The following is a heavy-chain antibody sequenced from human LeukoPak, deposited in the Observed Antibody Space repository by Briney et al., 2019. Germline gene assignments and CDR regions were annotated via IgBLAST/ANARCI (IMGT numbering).Heavy chain of an antibody. Sequence: GSLRLSCTASGFTFGDYAMSWFRQPPGKGLEWIGEINHSGSTNYNPSLKSRVTISVDTSKNQFSLKLSSVTAADTAVYYCARDRGGRGIAVAGKGTSYYYYYMDVWGKGTTVTVSS. CDR1: GFTFGDYA. V-gene: IGHV4-34*01. CDR2: INHSGST. CDR3: ARDRGGRGIAVAGKGTSYYYYYMDV. D-gene: IGHD6-19*01. J-gene: IGHJ6*03.